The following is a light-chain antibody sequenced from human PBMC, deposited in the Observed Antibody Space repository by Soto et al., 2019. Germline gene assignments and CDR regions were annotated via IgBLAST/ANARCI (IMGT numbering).Light chain of an antibody. CDR2: DAS. Sequence: EIVLTQSPATLSFSPGERATLSCRASQSVGSYLVWYQQKPGQAPRLLIYDASNRATGIPARFSGSGSGTEFTLTISSLQSEDSAVYYCQQYNNWLPLTFGGGTKVDIK. J-gene: IGKJ4*01. CDR1: QSVGSY. V-gene: IGKV3-11*01. CDR3: QQYNNWLPLT.